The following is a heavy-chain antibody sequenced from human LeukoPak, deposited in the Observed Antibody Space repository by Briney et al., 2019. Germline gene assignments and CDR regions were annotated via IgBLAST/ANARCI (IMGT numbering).Heavy chain of an antibody. CDR3: AKTTGSGYSGYGTFDY. CDR2: ISYDGSNK. J-gene: IGHJ4*02. V-gene: IGHV3-30*18. Sequence: PGGSLRLSCAASGFTFSSYGMHWVRQAPGKGLEWVAVISYDGSNKYYADSVKGRFTISRDNSKNTLYLQMNSLRAEDTAVYYCAKTTGSGYSGYGTFDYWGQGTLVTVSS. CDR1: GFTFSSYG. D-gene: IGHD5-12*01.